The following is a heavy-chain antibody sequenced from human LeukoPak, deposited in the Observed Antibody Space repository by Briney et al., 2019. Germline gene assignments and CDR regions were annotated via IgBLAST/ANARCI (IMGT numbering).Heavy chain of an antibody. CDR2: ISSSSYI. CDR1: GFTFSSYS. J-gene: IGHJ4*02. D-gene: IGHD5-24*01. V-gene: IGHV3-21*01. CDR3: ARSARWLQFLWDY. Sequence: GGSLRLSCAASGFTFSSYSMNWVRQAPGKGLEWVSSISSSSYIYYADSVKGRFTISRDNAKNSLYLQMNSLRAEDTAVYYCARSARWLQFLWDYWGQGTLVTVSS.